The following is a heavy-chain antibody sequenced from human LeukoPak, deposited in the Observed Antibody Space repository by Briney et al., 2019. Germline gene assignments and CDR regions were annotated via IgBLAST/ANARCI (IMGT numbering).Heavy chain of an antibody. D-gene: IGHD2-2*01. CDR1: GGSISSNSYY. J-gene: IGHJ4*02. V-gene: IGHV4-39*01. CDR2: IYYGGGT. CDR3: ARLPAYCSTTSCSFDS. Sequence: SETLSLTCTVSGGSISSNSYYWGWIRQPPGKGLEWIGNIYYGGGTYYNPSLKSRVTTSVDTSKNQFSLKLTSVTAADTAVYYCARLPAYCSTTSCSFDSWGQGTLVAVSS.